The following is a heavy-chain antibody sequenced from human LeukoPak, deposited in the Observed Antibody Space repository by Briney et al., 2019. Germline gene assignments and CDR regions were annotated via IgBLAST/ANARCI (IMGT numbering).Heavy chain of an antibody. Sequence: GGSLRLSCAASGFIVSTNYMIWVRPAPGKGLEWVSVIYSGGGTFYPDSVKGRFTISRDNSKNTVYLQMSSLRAEDTAVYYCAKGGSTLYYYMDVWGKGTTVTVSS. CDR2: IYSGGGT. CDR1: GFIVSTNY. J-gene: IGHJ6*03. V-gene: IGHV3-53*01. CDR3: AKGGSTLYYYMDV. D-gene: IGHD2/OR15-2a*01.